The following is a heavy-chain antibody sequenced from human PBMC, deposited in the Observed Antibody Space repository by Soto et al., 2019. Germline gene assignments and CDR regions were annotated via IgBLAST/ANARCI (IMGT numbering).Heavy chain of an antibody. CDR3: ANGQEFGEPKGVYYYYYMDV. CDR2: ISGSGGST. Sequence: EVQLLESGGGLVQPGGSLRLSCAASGFTFSSYAMSWDRQAPGKGLEWVSAISGSGGSTYYADSVKGRFTISRDNSKNTLYLQMNSLRAEDTAVYYCANGQEFGEPKGVYYYYYMDVWGKGTTVTVSS. D-gene: IGHD3-10*01. J-gene: IGHJ6*03. CDR1: GFTFSSYA. V-gene: IGHV3-23*01.